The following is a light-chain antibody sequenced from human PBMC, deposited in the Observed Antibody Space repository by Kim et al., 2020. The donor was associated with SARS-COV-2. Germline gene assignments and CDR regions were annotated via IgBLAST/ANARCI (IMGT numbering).Light chain of an antibody. Sequence: ASVGDRVTITCRATRDLSGYLAWYQQKPGKVPKLLIYVASTLQSGVPSRFSGSGSGTDFTLTINSLQPEDFAIYYCQQLKSYPLTFGGGTKVDIK. CDR1: RDLSGY. CDR3: QQLKSYPLT. CDR2: VAS. J-gene: IGKJ4*01. V-gene: IGKV1-9*01.